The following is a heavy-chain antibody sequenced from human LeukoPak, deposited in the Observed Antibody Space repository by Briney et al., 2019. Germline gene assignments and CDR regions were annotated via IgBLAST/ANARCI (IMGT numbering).Heavy chain of an antibody. CDR1: GGSISSGGYY. Sequence: PSETLSLTCIVSGGSISSGGYYWSWIRQPPGKGLEWIGYIYHSGSTYYNPSLKSRVTISVDRSKNQFSLKLSSVTAADTAVYYCARFFGVAAAAPYYFDYWGQGTLVTVSS. V-gene: IGHV4-30-2*01. CDR3: ARFFGVAAAAPYYFDY. CDR2: IYHSGST. J-gene: IGHJ4*02. D-gene: IGHD6-13*01.